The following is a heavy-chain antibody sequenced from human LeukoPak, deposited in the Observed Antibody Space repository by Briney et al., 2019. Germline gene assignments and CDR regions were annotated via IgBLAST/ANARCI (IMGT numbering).Heavy chain of an antibody. J-gene: IGHJ4*02. CDR2: INAGNGNT. D-gene: IGHD3-10*01. CDR3: ARDGKGTYYYGSGSYWDTCFDY. V-gene: IGHV1-3*01. Sequence: ASVKVSCKASGYTFTSYAMHWVRQAPGQRLEWMGWINAGNGNTKYSQKFQGRVTITRDTSASTAYMELSSLRSEDTAVYYCARDGKGTYYYGSGSYWDTCFDYWGQGTLVTVSS. CDR1: GYTFTSYA.